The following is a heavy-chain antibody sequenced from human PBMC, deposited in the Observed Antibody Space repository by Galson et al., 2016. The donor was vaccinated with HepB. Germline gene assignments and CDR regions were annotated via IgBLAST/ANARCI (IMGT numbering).Heavy chain of an antibody. V-gene: IGHV3-66*01. Sequence: SLRLSCAASGLSVTINYFLWVRQAPGKGLEWVSVTYGDASSDYADSVRGRFSVSRDNSKRTLYLQMDSLTVEDTAVYFCARRSWFDASGPSWYFDLWGRGTLVTVSS. J-gene: IGHJ2*01. D-gene: IGHD3-10*01. CDR2: TYGDASS. CDR3: ARRSWFDASGPSWYFDL. CDR1: GLSVTINY.